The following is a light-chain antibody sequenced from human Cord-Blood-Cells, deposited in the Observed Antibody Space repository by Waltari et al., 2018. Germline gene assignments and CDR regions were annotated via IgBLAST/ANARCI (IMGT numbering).Light chain of an antibody. Sequence: QSALTQPASVSGSPGQSITISCTGTSRDVGGYNYVSWYQQHPGKAPKLMIYDVSKRPSGVPNRFSGSKSGNTASLTISGLQAEDEADYYCSSYTSSSTLVFGGGTKLTVL. V-gene: IGLV2-14*01. J-gene: IGLJ3*02. CDR2: DVS. CDR1: SRDVGGYNY. CDR3: SSYTSSSTLV.